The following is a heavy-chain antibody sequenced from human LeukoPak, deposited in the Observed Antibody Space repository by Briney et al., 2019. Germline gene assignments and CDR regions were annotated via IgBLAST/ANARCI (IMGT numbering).Heavy chain of an antibody. V-gene: IGHV6-1*01. CDR3: ARDRGIAAAGRRAYWYFDL. J-gene: IGHJ2*01. CDR1: GDSVSSNSAA. CDR2: TYYRSKWYN. D-gene: IGHD6-13*01. Sequence: SQTLSLTCAVSGDSVSSNSAAWNWIRQSPSRGLEWLGRTYYRSKWYNDYAVSVKSRITINPDTSKNQFSLQLNSVAPEDTAVYYCARDRGIAAAGRRAYWYFDLWGRGTLVTVSS.